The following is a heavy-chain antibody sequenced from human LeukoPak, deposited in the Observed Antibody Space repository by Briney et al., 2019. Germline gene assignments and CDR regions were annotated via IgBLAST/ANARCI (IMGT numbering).Heavy chain of an antibody. CDR2: ISWNSGSI. J-gene: IGHJ6*02. D-gene: IGHD2-15*01. CDR3: AKESYCSGGSCYSSVLGDWYYYGMDV. Sequence: PGRSLRLSCAASGFTFDDYAMHWVRQAPGKGLEWVSGISWNSGSIGNADSVKGRFTISRDNAKNSLYLQMNSLRAEDTALYYCAKESYCSGGSCYSSVLGDWYYYGMDVWGQGTTVTVSS. V-gene: IGHV3-9*01. CDR1: GFTFDDYA.